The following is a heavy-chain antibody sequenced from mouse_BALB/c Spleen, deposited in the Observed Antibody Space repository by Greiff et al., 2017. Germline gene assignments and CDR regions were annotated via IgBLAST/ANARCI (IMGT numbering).Heavy chain of an antibody. Sequence: EVKVVESGGGLVKPGGSLKLSCAASGFTFSDYYMYWVRQTPEKRLEWVATISDGGSYTYYPDSVKGRFTISRDNAKNNLYLQMSSLKSEDTAMYYCALGGYDVRAHYAMDYWGQGTSVTVSS. J-gene: IGHJ4*01. D-gene: IGHD2-2*01. V-gene: IGHV5-4*02. CDR1: GFTFSDYY. CDR2: ISDGGSYT. CDR3: ALGGYDVRAHYAMDY.